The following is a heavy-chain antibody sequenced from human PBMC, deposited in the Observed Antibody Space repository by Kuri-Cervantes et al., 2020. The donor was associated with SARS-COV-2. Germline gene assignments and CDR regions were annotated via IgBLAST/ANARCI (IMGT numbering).Heavy chain of an antibody. J-gene: IGHJ4*02. CDR1: GITFSEFW. V-gene: IGHV3-74*01. CDR2: IYLDGSIT. CDR3: ARSLRYYFDY. Sequence: ETLSLTCEASGITFSEFWMQWVRQVPGKGLVWVSGIYLDGSITTYADSVKGRFTISRDNAKNTLYLQMNSLRAEDTAVYYCARSLRYYFDYWGQGTLVTVSS.